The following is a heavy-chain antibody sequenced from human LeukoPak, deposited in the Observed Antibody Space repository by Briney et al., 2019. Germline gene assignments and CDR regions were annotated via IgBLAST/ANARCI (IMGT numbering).Heavy chain of an antibody. Sequence: GESLKISCKGSGYRFTDYWIAWVRQIPGKGLEWMGIIYPGDSDTRYSPSFQGQVTISADKSISTAYLQWSSLKASDTAMYYCASRQGYCSSTSCSILGDAFDIWGQGTMVTASS. CDR3: ASRQGYCSSTSCSILGDAFDI. V-gene: IGHV5-51*01. D-gene: IGHD2-2*01. CDR1: GYRFTDYW. CDR2: IYPGDSDT. J-gene: IGHJ3*02.